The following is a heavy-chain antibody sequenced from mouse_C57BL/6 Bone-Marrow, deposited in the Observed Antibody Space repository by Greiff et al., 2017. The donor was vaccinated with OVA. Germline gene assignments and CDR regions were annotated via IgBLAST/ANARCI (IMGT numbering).Heavy chain of an antibody. CDR3: ARGGITTGVGY. V-gene: IGHV1-19*01. J-gene: IGHJ2*01. Sequence: EVQLQQSGPVLVKPGASVKMSCKASGYTFTDYYMNWVKQSHGKSLEWIGVINPYNGGTSYNQKFKGKATLTVDKSSSTAYMEFNSLTSEDSAVYYCARGGITTGVGYWGQGTTLTVSS. CDR2: INPYNGGT. D-gene: IGHD1-1*01. CDR1: GYTFTDYY.